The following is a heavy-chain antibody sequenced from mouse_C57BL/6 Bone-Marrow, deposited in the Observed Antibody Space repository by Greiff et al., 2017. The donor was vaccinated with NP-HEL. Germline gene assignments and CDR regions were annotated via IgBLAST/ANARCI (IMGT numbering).Heavy chain of an antibody. CDR2: IYPGSGST. D-gene: IGHD3-2*02. J-gene: IGHJ4*01. CDR3: AKWGAAQAHAAMDY. CDR1: GYTFTSYW. V-gene: IGHV1-55*01. Sequence: QVQLKQPGAELVKPGASVKMSCKASGYTFTSYWITWVKQRPGQGLEWIGDIYPGSGSTNYNEKFKSKATLTVDTSSSTAYMQLSSLTSEDSAVYYCAKWGAAQAHAAMDYWGQGTSVTVSS.